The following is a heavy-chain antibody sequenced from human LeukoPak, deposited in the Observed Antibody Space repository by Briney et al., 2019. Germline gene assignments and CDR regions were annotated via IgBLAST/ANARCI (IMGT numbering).Heavy chain of an antibody. Sequence: ASVKVSCKASGYTFTGYYMHWVRQAPGQGLEWMGWINPNSGGSTSYAQKFQGRVTMTRDTSTSTVYMELSSLRSEDTAVYYCARGANDHPPYSSSSNWYFDLWGRGTLVTVSS. CDR2: INPNSGGST. V-gene: IGHV1-46*01. CDR3: ARGANDHPPYSSSSNWYFDL. CDR1: GYTFTGYY. D-gene: IGHD6-6*01. J-gene: IGHJ2*01.